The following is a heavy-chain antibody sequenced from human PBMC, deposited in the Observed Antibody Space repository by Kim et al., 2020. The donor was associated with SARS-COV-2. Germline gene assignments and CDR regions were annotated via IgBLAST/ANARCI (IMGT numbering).Heavy chain of an antibody. CDR3: ARDEVAAKDAFDI. J-gene: IGHJ3*02. Sequence: YADSVKGRFTNSRDNAKNSLYLQMNSLRAEDTAVYYCARDEVAAKDAFDIWGQGTMVTVSS. D-gene: IGHD2-15*01. V-gene: IGHV3-21*01.